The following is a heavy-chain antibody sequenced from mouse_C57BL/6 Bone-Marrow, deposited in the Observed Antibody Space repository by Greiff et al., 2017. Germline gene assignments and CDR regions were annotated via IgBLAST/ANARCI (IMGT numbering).Heavy chain of an antibody. D-gene: IGHD1-1*01. J-gene: IGHJ1*03. CDR1: GYAFSSSW. Sequence: VQLQESGPELVKPGASVKISCKASGYAFSSSWMNWVKQRPGKGLEWIGRIYPGDGDTNYNGKFKGKATLTADKSSSTAYMQLSSLTSEDSAVDFCARNYYGSRYFDVWGTGTTVTVSS. V-gene: IGHV1-82*01. CDR2: IYPGDGDT. CDR3: ARNYYGSRYFDV.